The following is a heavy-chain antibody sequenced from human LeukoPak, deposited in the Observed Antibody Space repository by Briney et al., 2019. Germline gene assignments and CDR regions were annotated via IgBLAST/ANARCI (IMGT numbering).Heavy chain of an antibody. D-gene: IGHD3-9*01. V-gene: IGHV4-34*01. CDR3: ARLPETGFYFDY. CDR2: INHSGST. CDR1: GESFSGYY. J-gene: IGHJ4*02. Sequence: SETLPVTCAVYGESFSGYYWSWIRQPPGKGLEWIGEINHSGSTNYNPSLKSRVTISVDTSKNQFSLKLSSVTAADTAVYYCARLPETGFYFDYWGQETLVTVFS.